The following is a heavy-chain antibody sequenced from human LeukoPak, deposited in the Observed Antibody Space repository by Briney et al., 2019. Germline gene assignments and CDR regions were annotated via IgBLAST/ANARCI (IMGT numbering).Heavy chain of an antibody. V-gene: IGHV4-30-4*01. J-gene: IGHJ6*02. D-gene: IGHD1-1*01. CDR3: ASVFPKRGYYYGMDV. Sequence: SETLSLTCLVSGGSLSSGDYYWSWIRQPPGKGLEWIGYIYYSGSTYYNPSLKSRVTISVDTSKNQFSLKLSSVTAADTAVYYCASVFPKRGYYYGMDVWGQGTTVTVSS. CDR2: IYYSGST. CDR1: GGSLSSGDYY.